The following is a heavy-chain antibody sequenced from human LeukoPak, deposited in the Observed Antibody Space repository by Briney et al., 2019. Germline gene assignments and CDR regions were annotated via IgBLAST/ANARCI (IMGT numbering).Heavy chain of an antibody. Sequence: PSETLSLTCTVSGGSISSGGYYWSWIRQHPGKGLEWIGYIYYSGNTHYNPSLKSRLTISVDTSKNQFSLKLTSVTAADTAVYYCARGGGQQLVQDYWGQGTLVTVSS. J-gene: IGHJ4*02. CDR2: IYYSGNT. D-gene: IGHD6-13*01. CDR3: ARGGGQQLVQDY. CDR1: GGSISSGGYY. V-gene: IGHV4-31*03.